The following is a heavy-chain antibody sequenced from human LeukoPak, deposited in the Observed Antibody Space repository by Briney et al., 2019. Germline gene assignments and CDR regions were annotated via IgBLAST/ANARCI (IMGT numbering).Heavy chain of an antibody. D-gene: IGHD6-19*01. CDR1: GFTFSSYA. J-gene: IGHJ6*02. V-gene: IGHV3-30*18. Sequence: GGSLRLSCAASGFTFSSYAMSWVRQAPGKGLEWVAVISYDGSNKYYADSVKGRFTISRDNSKNTLYLQMNSLRAEDTAVYYCAKGDSSAYYYGMDVWGQGTTVTVSS. CDR3: AKGDSSAYYYGMDV. CDR2: ISYDGSNK.